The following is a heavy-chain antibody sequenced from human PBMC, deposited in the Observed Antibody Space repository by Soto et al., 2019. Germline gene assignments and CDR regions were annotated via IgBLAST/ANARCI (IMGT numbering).Heavy chain of an antibody. V-gene: IGHV1-46*03. J-gene: IGHJ3*02. CDR2: INPSGGST. Sequence: ASVKVSCKASGYTFTSYYMHWVRQAPGQGLEWMGIINPSGGSTSYAQKFQGRVTMTRDTSTSTVYMELSSLRSGDTAVYYCARSLTGHHDAFDIWGQGTMVTVSS. CDR3: ARSLTGHHDAFDI. CDR1: GYTFTSYY.